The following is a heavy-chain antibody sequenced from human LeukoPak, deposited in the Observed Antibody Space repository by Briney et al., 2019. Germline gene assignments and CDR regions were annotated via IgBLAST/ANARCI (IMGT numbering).Heavy chain of an antibody. CDR1: GFTVSSNY. V-gene: IGHV3-66*01. J-gene: IGHJ4*02. Sequence: GGSLRLSRAASGFTVSSNYMSWVRQAPGKGLEWVSVIYSGGSTYYADSVKGRFTISRDNSKNTLYLQMNSLRAEDTAVYYCARTYYDFWSGYGHWGQGTLVTVSS. CDR3: ARTYYDFWSGYGH. CDR2: IYSGGST. D-gene: IGHD3-3*01.